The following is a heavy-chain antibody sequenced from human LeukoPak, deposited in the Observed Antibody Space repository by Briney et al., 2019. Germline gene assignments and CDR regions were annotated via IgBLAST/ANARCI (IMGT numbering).Heavy chain of an antibody. D-gene: IGHD3-10*01. J-gene: IGHJ4*02. CDR2: IIPIFGTA. Sequence: SVKVSCKTSGGTFSNYAISWVRQAPGQGLEWMGRIIPIFGTANYAQKFQGRVTIIADQSSSTAYMELSSLRSEDTAMYCCARDKGRYFGSKTYYNDFFDYWGQGTLVTVSS. V-gene: IGHV1-69*15. CDR3: ARDKGRYFGSKTYYNDFFDY. CDR1: GGTFSNYA.